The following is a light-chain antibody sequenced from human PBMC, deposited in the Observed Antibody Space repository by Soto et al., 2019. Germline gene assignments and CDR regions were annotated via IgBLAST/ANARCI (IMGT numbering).Light chain of an antibody. CDR1: QGIRNY. Sequence: DIQMTQSPTSLSASVGDRVTITCRASQGIRNYVAWYQQIPGKAPKLLIYAASTFQSGVPSRFSGSGSGTYFPLTINVLQPEDVATYSCQKYSSVPVFGPGTKVEIK. V-gene: IGKV1-27*01. CDR2: AAS. CDR3: QKYSSVPV. J-gene: IGKJ3*01.